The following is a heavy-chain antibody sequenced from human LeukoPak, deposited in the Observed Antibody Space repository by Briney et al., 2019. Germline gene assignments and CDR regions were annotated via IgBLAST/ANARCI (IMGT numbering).Heavy chain of an antibody. Sequence: PGGSLRLSCAASGFTFSSYEMNWVRQAPGKGLEWVSYISSSGSTIYYADSVKGRFTISRDNAKNSLYLQMNSLRAEDTAFYYCARVAENRYYYYYYMDVWGKGTTVTVSS. V-gene: IGHV3-48*03. J-gene: IGHJ6*03. CDR1: GFTFSSYE. CDR2: ISSSGSTI. D-gene: IGHD1-14*01. CDR3: ARVAENRYYYYYYMDV.